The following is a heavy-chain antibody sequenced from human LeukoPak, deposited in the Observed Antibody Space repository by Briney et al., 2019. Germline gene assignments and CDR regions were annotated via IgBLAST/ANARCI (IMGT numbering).Heavy chain of an antibody. V-gene: IGHV3-30-3*01. CDR1: GFTFSSYA. J-gene: IGHJ4*02. Sequence: GGSLRLSCAASGFTFSSYAMHWVRQAPGKGLEWVAVISYDGSNKYYADSVKGRFTISRDNSKNALYLQMNSLGPEDTAVYYCAREGYSYAFDYWGQGTLVTVSS. D-gene: IGHD5-18*01. CDR2: ISYDGSNK. CDR3: AREGYSYAFDY.